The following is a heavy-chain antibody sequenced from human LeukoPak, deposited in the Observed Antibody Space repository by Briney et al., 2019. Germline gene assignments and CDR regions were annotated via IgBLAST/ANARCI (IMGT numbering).Heavy chain of an antibody. CDR1: GGSFSGYY. J-gene: IGHJ3*02. CDR2: INHSGST. V-gene: IGHV4-34*01. Sequence: PSETLSLTCAVYGGSFSGYYWSWIRQPPGKGLEWIGEINHSGSTNYNPSLKSRVTISVDTSKNQFSLKLNSVTAADTAVYYCARDNFLLLWFGESSIDAFDIWGQGTMVTVSS. CDR3: ARDNFLLLWFGESSIDAFDI. D-gene: IGHD3-10*01.